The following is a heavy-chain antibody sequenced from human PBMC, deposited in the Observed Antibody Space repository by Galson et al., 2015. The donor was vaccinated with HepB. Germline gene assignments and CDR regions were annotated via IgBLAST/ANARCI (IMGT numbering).Heavy chain of an antibody. D-gene: IGHD6-13*01. CDR2: ISYDGRNI. V-gene: IGHV3-30*03. CDR3: ARDSAPTLIAGVQIDY. Sequence: SLRLSCAASGFTFSNYVMHWGRQAPDKGLEWVAVISYDGRNIVYGDSVKGRFTISRDNSKNTLYLQMNSLRGEDTAVYYCARDSAPTLIAGVQIDYWGQGTLVTVSS. CDR1: GFTFSNYV. J-gene: IGHJ4*02.